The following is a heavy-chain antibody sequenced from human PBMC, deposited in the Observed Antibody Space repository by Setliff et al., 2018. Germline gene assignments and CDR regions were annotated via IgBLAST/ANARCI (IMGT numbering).Heavy chain of an antibody. D-gene: IGHD1-26*01. CDR1: GFTFSSYW. J-gene: IGHJ6*02. CDR2: IKQDGSEK. V-gene: IGHV3-7*01. CDR3: ARDQKGAGGWELLYYYYYGMDV. Sequence: GSSLKISCAASGFTFSSYWMSWVRQAPGKGLEWVANIKQDGSEKYYVDSVKGRFTISRDNAKNSLYLQMNSLRAEDTAVYYCARDQKGAGGWELLYYYYYGMDVWGQGTTVTVSS.